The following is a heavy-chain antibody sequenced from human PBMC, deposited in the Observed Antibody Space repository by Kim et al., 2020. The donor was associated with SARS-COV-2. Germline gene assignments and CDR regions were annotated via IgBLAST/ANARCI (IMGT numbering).Heavy chain of an antibody. J-gene: IGHJ4*02. CDR3: ARTPAYCGGDCYLSGY. CDR1: GFTFSSYG. Sequence: GGSLRLSCAASGFTFSSYGMHWVRQAPGKGLEWVAVIWYDGSNKYYADSVKGRFTISRDNSKNTLYLQMNSLRAEDTAVYYCARTPAYCGGDCYLSGYWGQGTLVTVSS. CDR2: IWYDGSNK. V-gene: IGHV3-33*01. D-gene: IGHD2-21*01.